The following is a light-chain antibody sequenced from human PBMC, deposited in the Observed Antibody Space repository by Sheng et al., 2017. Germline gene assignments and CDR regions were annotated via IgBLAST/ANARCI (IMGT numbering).Light chain of an antibody. CDR1: QSVLYTSNNNNY. Sequence: DIVMTQSPDSLSVSLGERATINCKSSQSVLYTSNNNNYLAWYQQKPGQSPKLLLYWASTRESGVPYRFSGSGSGTDFTLTISSLQAEDVAVYYCQQYYSTPWTFGQGTKVEIK. CDR2: WAS. J-gene: IGKJ1*01. V-gene: IGKV4-1*01. CDR3: QQYYSTPWT.